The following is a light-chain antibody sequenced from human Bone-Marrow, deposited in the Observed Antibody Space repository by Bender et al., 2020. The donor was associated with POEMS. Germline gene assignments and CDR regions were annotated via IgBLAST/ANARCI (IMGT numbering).Light chain of an antibody. Sequence: QTVVTQEPSLTVSPGGTVTLTCASSTGAVTTASYPNWFQKKPGQPPRALIFSTGNKHPWTPGRFSGSLLGDKAALTLSGVQPEDEADYYCLLYYGDAHLWVFGGGTKLTVL. J-gene: IGLJ3*02. CDR2: STG. CDR3: LLYYGDAHLWV. CDR1: TGAVTTASY. V-gene: IGLV7-43*01.